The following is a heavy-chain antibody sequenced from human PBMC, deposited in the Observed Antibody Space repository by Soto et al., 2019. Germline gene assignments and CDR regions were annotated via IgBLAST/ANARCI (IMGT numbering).Heavy chain of an antibody. CDR1: GGSISSGGYY. CDR2: IYYSGST. D-gene: IGHD3-22*01. Sequence: QVQLQESGPGLVKPSQTLSLTCTVSGGSISSGGYYWSWIRQHPGKGLEGIGYIYYSGSTYYNPSLKSRVTISVDTSKNQFSLKLSSVTAADTAVYYCARVTRSYYYDSSGYYESPFDYWGQGTLVTVSS. J-gene: IGHJ4*02. CDR3: ARVTRSYYYDSSGYYESPFDY. V-gene: IGHV4-31*03.